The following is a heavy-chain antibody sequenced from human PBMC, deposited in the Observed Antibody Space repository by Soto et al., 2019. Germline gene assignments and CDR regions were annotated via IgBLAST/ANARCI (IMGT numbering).Heavy chain of an antibody. CDR1: GYPFPNYG. Sequence: GASVKVSCKASGYPFPNYGIHWVRQAPGQGLEWVGWINAGEGKTRYSHKFQGRVTITSDQSANTAYMELSSLKSEDTAVYYCARVIRGLTIFGVAHPRYYWGQGTLVTVSS. CDR3: ARVIRGLTIFGVAHPRYY. V-gene: IGHV1-3*01. J-gene: IGHJ4*02. D-gene: IGHD3-3*01. CDR2: INAGEGKT.